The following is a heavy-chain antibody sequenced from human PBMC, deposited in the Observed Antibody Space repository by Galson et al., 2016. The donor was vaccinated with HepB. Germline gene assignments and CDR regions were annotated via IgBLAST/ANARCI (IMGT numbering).Heavy chain of an antibody. CDR1: GFVFSAYG. CDR2: ISNAGSYR. D-gene: IGHD6-6*01. CDR3: ARSGGTYSSSSYYFAS. V-gene: IGHV3-21*01. Sequence: SLRLSCAGSGFVFSAYGFNWIRQAPGKGLEWVSSISNAGSYRHYTDSVKGRFTISRDNDKHSLYLQMNSLRAEDTAVYYCARSGGTYSSSSYYFASWGQGTLVAVSS. J-gene: IGHJ4*02.